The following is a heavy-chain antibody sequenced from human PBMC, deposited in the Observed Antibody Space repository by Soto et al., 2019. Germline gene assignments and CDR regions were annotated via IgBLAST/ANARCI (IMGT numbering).Heavy chain of an antibody. Sequence: EVQLLESGGGLVQPGGSLRLSCAASGFTFSSYAMSWVRQAPGKGLEWVSAISGSGGNTYYADSVKGRFAISRDNSENTLYLQVNSLRAEDTAVYYCAKGHGGFDYWCQGTLVTVSS. V-gene: IGHV3-23*01. CDR1: GFTFSSYA. CDR3: AKGHGGFDY. CDR2: ISGSGGNT. J-gene: IGHJ4*02.